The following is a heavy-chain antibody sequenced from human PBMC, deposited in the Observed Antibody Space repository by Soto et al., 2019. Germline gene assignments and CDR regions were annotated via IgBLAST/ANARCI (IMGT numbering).Heavy chain of an antibody. CDR2: ISYSGNT. V-gene: IGHV4-30-4*01. CDR1: GGSIDTSDHY. J-gene: IGHJ4*02. CDR3: ARDKGCYDSGYWSTHGPFDS. D-gene: IGHD3-22*01. Sequence: SSETLSLTCTVSGGSIDTSDHYWNWIRQPPGRGLEWIGYISYSGNTYYDPSLKSRLTISVDTSKNQFSLSLSSVTAADTAVYYCARDKGCYDSGYWSTHGPFDSWGQGTLVTVSS.